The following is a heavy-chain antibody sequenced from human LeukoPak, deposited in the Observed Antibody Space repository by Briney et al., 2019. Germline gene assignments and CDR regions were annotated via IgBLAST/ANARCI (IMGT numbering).Heavy chain of an antibody. V-gene: IGHV4-4*02. J-gene: IGHJ5*02. Sequence: PSETLSLTCAVSGGSISSGNWWSWVRQPPGKGLEWIGEIYHSGSTNYNPSLKSRVTISVDKSKNQFSLKLSSVTAADTAVYYCARDVTVNDYGDYNWFDPWGQGTLVTVSS. CDR1: GGSISSGNW. D-gene: IGHD4-17*01. CDR2: IYHSGST. CDR3: ARDVTVNDYGDYNWFDP.